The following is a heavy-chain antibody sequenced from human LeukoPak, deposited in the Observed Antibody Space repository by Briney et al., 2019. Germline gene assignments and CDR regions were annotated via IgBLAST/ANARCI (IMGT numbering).Heavy chain of an antibody. CDR3: ARSDPGADYGDYELDY. J-gene: IGHJ4*02. CDR1: GGSFSGYY. D-gene: IGHD4-17*01. CDR2: INHSGST. V-gene: IGHV4-34*01. Sequence: PSETLSLTCAVYGGSFSGYYWSWIRQPPGKGLEWIGEINHSGSTNYNPSLKSRVTISVDTSKNQFSLKLSSVTAADTAVYYCARSDPGADYGDYELDYWGQGTLVTVSS.